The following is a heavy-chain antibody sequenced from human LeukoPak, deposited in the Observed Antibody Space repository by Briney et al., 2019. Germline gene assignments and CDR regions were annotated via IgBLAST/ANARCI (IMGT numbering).Heavy chain of an antibody. J-gene: IGHJ3*02. CDR3: ARESPYYYGSGRSAFDI. D-gene: IGHD3-10*01. V-gene: IGHV3-21*04. CDR1: GFTFSSYS. CDR2: ISSSSSYI. Sequence: GGSLRLSCAASGFTFSSYSMNWVRQAPGKGLEWVSSISSSSSYIYYADSVKGRFTISRDNAKNSLYLQMNSLRAEDTAVYYCARESPYYYGSGRSAFDIWGQGTMVTVSS.